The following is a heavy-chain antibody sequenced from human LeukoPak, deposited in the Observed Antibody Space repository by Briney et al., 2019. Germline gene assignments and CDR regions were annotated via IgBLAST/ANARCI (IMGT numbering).Heavy chain of an antibody. V-gene: IGHV3-11*01. D-gene: IGHD3-10*01. CDR3: ARDTITMVRGVIITGIYYYGMDV. CDR1: GFTFSDYY. J-gene: IGHJ6*02. Sequence: AGGSLRLSCAASGFTFSDYYMSWIRQAPGKGLEWVSYISSSGSTIYYADSAKGRFTISRDNAKNSLYLQMNSLRAEDTAVYYCARDTITMVRGVIITGIYYYGMDVWGQGTTVTVSS. CDR2: ISSSGSTI.